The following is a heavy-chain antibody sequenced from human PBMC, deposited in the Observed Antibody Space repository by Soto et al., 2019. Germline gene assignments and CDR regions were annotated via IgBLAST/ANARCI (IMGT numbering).Heavy chain of an antibody. D-gene: IGHD5-18*01. CDR1: GGSISSGDYY. CDR3: ARAGGSYGPTAFDY. V-gene: IGHV4-30-4*01. J-gene: IGHJ4*02. CDR2: IYYSGST. Sequence: QVQLQESGPGLVKPSQTLSLTCTVSGGSISSGDYYWSWIRQPPGKGLEWIGYIYYSGSTYYNPSLKLRVTISVDTSKNQVSMKLSSVTAADTAVYYCARAGGSYGPTAFDYGGQGTLVTVAS.